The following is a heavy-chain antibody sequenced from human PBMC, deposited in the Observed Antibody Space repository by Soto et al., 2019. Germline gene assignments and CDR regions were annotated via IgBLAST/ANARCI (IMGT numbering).Heavy chain of an antibody. V-gene: IGHV4-34*01. J-gene: IGHJ6*04. Sequence: SETLSLTCAVYGGSFSGYYWSWIRQPPGKGLEWIGEINHSGSTNYNPSLKSRVTISVDTSKNQFSLKLSSVTAADTAVYYCARESGIAARRRPMDVWGKGTTVTVSS. CDR3: ARESGIAARRRPMDV. D-gene: IGHD6-6*01. CDR1: GGSFSGYY. CDR2: INHSGST.